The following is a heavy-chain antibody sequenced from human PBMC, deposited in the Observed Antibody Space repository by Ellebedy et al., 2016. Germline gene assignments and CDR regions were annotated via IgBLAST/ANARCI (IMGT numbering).Heavy chain of an antibody. CDR3: ARDLGYCTSTSCPFQH. J-gene: IGHJ1*01. D-gene: IGHD2-2*01. CDR1: GYTFTSYD. CDR2: INPSGGST. V-gene: IGHV1-46*01. Sequence: ASVKVSCXASGYTFTSYDINWVRQATGQGLEWMGIINPSGGSTTYAQKFQGRVAMTRDTSTTTVYMELSSLRSEDTAVYYCARDLGYCTSTSCPFQHWGQGTLVTVSS.